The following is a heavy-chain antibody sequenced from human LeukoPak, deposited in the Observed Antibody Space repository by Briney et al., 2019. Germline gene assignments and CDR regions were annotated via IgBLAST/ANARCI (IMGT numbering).Heavy chain of an antibody. J-gene: IGHJ5*02. CDR1: GGTLSSYA. CDR3: ARDKDAMVRGPQSTPWFDP. D-gene: IGHD3-10*01. CDR2: IIPIFGTA. V-gene: IGHV1-69*06. Sequence: ASVKVSCKASGGTLSSYAISWVRQAPGQGLEWMGGIIPIFGTANYAQKFQGRVTITADKSTSTAYMELSSLRSEDTAVYYCARDKDAMVRGPQSTPWFDPWGQGTLVTVSS.